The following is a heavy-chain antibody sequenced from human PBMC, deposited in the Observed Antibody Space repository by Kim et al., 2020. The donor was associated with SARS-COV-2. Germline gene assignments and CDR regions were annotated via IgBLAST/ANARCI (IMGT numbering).Heavy chain of an antibody. J-gene: IGHJ6*02. CDR3: ATLAGYGLGSYYNAHRGCYGMDV. CDR2: FDPEDGET. V-gene: IGHV1-24*01. D-gene: IGHD3-10*01. CDR1: GYTLTELS. Sequence: ASVKVSCKVSGYTLTELSMHWVRQAPGKGLEWMGGFDPEDGETIYAQKFQGRVTMTEDTSTDTAYMELSSLRSEDTAVYYCATLAGYGLGSYYNAHRGCYGMDVRGQGTTVTVSS.